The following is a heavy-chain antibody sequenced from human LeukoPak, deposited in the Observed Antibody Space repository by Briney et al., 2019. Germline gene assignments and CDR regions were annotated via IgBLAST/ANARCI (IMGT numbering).Heavy chain of an antibody. Sequence: SETLSLTCSVSGGSISSSSYYWGWIRQPPGRGLEWIGSIYYSGSTYYNPSLKSRVTISVDTSENQFSLKLSSVTAADTAVYYCARSYYDFWSGYYDAFDIWGQGTMVTVSS. J-gene: IGHJ3*02. D-gene: IGHD3-3*01. CDR2: IYYSGST. CDR3: ARSYYDFWSGYYDAFDI. CDR1: GGSISSSSYY. V-gene: IGHV4-39*01.